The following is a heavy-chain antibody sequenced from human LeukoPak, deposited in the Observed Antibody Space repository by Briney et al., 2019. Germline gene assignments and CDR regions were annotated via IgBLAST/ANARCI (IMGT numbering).Heavy chain of an antibody. D-gene: IGHD2-15*01. CDR2: IYTSGST. V-gene: IGHV4-4*07. J-gene: IGHJ5*02. CDR1: GGPISSYY. CDR3: ARDSRYCSGGSCYSRFDP. Sequence: SETLSLTCTVSGGPISSYYWSWIRQPAGKGLEWIGRIYTSGSTNYNPSLKSRVTMSVDTSKNQFSLKLSSVTAADTAVYYCARDSRYCSGGSCYSRFDPWGQGTLVTVSS.